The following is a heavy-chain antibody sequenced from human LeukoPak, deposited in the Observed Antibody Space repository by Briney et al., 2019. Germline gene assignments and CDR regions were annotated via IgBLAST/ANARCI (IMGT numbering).Heavy chain of an antibody. CDR1: GFTFSRYS. CDR2: VRYDGSNK. CDR3: AKDDGWLPVDY. J-gene: IGHJ4*02. V-gene: IGHV3-30*02. Sequence: GGSLRLSCAASGFTFSRYSMHWGCQAPRKGLEWVVFVRYDGSNKYYADSVKGRFTISRDNSRNTLYLQMNCLSAEDTAVYYCAKDDGWLPVDYWGQGTVVTVSS. D-gene: IGHD5-12*01.